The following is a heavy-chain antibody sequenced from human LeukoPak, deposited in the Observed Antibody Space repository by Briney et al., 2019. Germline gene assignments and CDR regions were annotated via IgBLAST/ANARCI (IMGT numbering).Heavy chain of an antibody. CDR1: GGSFSGYY. V-gene: IGHV4-34*01. J-gene: IGHJ4*02. CDR3: ARAGAYYYGSGYYFDY. Sequence: SETLSLTCAVYGGSFSGYYWSWIRQPPGKGLEWIGSIYHSGRTFYNPSLKSRVTISVDTSKNQFSLKLSSVTAADTAVYYCARAGAYYYGSGYYFDYWGQGTLVTVSS. CDR2: IYHSGRT. D-gene: IGHD3-10*01.